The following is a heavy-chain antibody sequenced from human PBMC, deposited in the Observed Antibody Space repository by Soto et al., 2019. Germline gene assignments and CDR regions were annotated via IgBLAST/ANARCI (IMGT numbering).Heavy chain of an antibody. CDR2: ISGSGGST. V-gene: IGHV3-23*01. Sequence: EVQLLDSGGGLVQPGGSLRLSCAASGFTFSSFAMSWVRQAPGKGLEWVSAISGSGGSTYYADSVKGRFTISRDKSKNTLYLQMNSPRAEDTAVYYCAKARYSSGWNYFDYWGQGTLVTVSS. CDR1: GFTFSSFA. D-gene: IGHD6-19*01. J-gene: IGHJ4*02. CDR3: AKARYSSGWNYFDY.